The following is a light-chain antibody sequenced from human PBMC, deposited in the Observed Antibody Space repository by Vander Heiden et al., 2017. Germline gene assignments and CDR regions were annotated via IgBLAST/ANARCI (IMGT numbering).Light chain of an antibody. J-gene: IGKJ4*02. CDR1: QSVLYSSNNNNY. Sequence: DIVMTQSPDSLAVSLGERATINCKSSQSVLYSSNNNNYLAWYQQKPGQPPKLLIYWASTRQSGVPDRFSGSGSGTDFTLTISSLQADDVAVYYCQQYYIAPLTFCGGTRVEIK. V-gene: IGKV4-1*01. CDR3: QQYYIAPLT. CDR2: WAS.